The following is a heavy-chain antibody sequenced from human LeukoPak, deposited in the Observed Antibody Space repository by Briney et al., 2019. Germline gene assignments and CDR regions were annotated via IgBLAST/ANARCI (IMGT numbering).Heavy chain of an antibody. Sequence: SETLSLTCTVSGGSISSYYWSWIRQPPGKGLEWIGYIYYSGNTNYNPSLTSRVTISVDTSKNQFSLKLSSVTAADTAVYYCARDRAPGMGAPTGLFDYWGQGTLVTVSS. CDR2: IYYSGNT. D-gene: IGHD1-1*01. CDR3: ARDRAPGMGAPTGLFDY. J-gene: IGHJ4*02. CDR1: GGSISSYY. V-gene: IGHV4-59*01.